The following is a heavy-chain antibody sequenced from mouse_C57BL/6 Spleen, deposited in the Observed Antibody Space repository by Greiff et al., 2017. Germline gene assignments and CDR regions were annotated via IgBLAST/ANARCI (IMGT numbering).Heavy chain of an antibody. CDR1: GYTFTVYT. CDR2: FYPGRGSI. J-gene: IGHJ3*01. V-gene: IGHV1-62-2*01. D-gene: IGHD2-1*01. CDR3: ARHEEQGSDDYYGNFSWFAY. Sequence: VQLQQSGAELVQPGASVKLSCKASGYTFTVYTIHWVMQRSGKGLEWIGWFYPGRGSIQYNEKFKDKATLTADKSSSTVYMDLRRLKSEDSAVYFCARHEEQGSDDYYGNFSWFAYWRQGALVTVSA.